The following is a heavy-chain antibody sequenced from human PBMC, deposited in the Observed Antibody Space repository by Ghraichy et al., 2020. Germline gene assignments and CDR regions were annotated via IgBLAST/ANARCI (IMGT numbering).Heavy chain of an antibody. D-gene: IGHD4-17*01. CDR2: VYYSGST. Sequence: SQTLSLTCTVSGGSISSYYWSWIRQPPGKGLEWIGYVYYSGSTNYKPSLKSRVTISVDTSKNQFSLTLTSVTAADTAVYYCARVGNGDYLNNHMDVWGQGTTVTVS. V-gene: IGHV4-59*01. J-gene: IGHJ6*02. CDR3: ARVGNGDYLNNHMDV. CDR1: GGSISSYY.